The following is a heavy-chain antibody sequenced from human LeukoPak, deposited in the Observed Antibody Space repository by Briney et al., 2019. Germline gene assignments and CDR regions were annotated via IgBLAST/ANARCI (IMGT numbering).Heavy chain of an antibody. V-gene: IGHV4-39*01. CDR2: IYYSGST. Sequence: PSETLSLTCTVAGGSIRSSSHYWGWIRPPPGKGLEWIGSIYYSGSTYYNPSLMRRLTISVDTSKNQFSLKLSSVTAADTAVYYCARHAEYFRHWGQGTLVTVSS. J-gene: IGHJ1*01. CDR1: GGSIRSSSHY. CDR3: ARHAEYFRH.